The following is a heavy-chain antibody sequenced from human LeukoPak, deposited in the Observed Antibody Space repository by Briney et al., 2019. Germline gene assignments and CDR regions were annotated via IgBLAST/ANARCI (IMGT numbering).Heavy chain of an antibody. CDR3: ATLAGKYYDSSGSYYFDY. Sequence: PGRSLRLSCAASGFTFSSYAMHWVRQAPGKGLEWVAVISYDGSNKYYADSVKGRFTISRDNSKNTLYLQMNSLRAEDTAVYYCATLAGKYYDSSGSYYFDYWGQGTLVTVSS. J-gene: IGHJ4*02. CDR2: ISYDGSNK. CDR1: GFTFSSYA. V-gene: IGHV3-30-3*01. D-gene: IGHD3-22*01.